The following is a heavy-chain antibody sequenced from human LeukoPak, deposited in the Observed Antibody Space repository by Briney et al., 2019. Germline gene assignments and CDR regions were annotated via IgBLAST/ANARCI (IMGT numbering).Heavy chain of an antibody. Sequence: GGSLRLSCGTSGFTFSNNAMSWVRQAPGKGLEWVSGISGSGAGTYYADSVRGRFTISRDNSKNTLYLQMNSLRAEDTAVYYCAKSPASGSSSFFDYWGQGTLVTVSS. CDR3: AKSPASGSSSFFDY. CDR2: ISGSGAGT. CDR1: GFTFSNNA. J-gene: IGHJ4*02. V-gene: IGHV3-23*01. D-gene: IGHD6-6*01.